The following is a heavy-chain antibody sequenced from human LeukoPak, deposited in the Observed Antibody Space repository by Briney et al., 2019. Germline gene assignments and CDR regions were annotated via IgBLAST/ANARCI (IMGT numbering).Heavy chain of an antibody. V-gene: IGHV5-51*01. Sequence: GASLKISFKGSGYSFTSYWIGWVRQMPGKGLEWMGIIYPGDSDSRYSPSFQGQVTISADQSISTAYLQWSSLKASDTAMYYCARQWFGEYLDYWGQGTLVTVSS. CDR2: IYPGDSDS. CDR3: ARQWFGEYLDY. D-gene: IGHD3-10*01. CDR1: GYSFTSYW. J-gene: IGHJ4*02.